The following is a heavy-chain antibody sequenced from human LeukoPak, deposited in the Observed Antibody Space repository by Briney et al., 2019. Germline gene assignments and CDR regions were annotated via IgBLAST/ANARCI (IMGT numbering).Heavy chain of an antibody. V-gene: IGHV3-66*01. CDR1: GFTVSSNY. Sequence: AGGSLRLSCAASGFTVSSNYMSWVRQAPGKGLEWVSVIYSGGSTYYADSVKGRFTISRDNSKNTLYLQMNSLRAEDTAVYYCARDRSGWYGTSFDYWGQGTLVTVSS. CDR2: IYSGGST. CDR3: ARDRSGWYGTSFDY. D-gene: IGHD6-19*01. J-gene: IGHJ4*02.